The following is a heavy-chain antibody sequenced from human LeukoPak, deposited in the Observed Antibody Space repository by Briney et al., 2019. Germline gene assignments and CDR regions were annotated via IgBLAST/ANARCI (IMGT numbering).Heavy chain of an antibody. V-gene: IGHV1-69*05. Sequence: EASVKVSCKASGYTFTSYAISWVRQAPGQGLEWMGGIIPIFGTANYAQKFQGRVTITTDESTSTAYMELSSLRSEDTAVYYCARRDGSWDGGIDAFDIWGQGTMVTVSS. CDR1: GYTFTSYA. D-gene: IGHD4-23*01. CDR3: ARRDGSWDGGIDAFDI. J-gene: IGHJ3*02. CDR2: IIPIFGTA.